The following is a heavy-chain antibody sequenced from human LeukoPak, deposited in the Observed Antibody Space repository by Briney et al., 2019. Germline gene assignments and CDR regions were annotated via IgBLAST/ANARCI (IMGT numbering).Heavy chain of an antibody. CDR3: AKNTNSKPDN. J-gene: IGHJ4*02. V-gene: IGHV3-23*01. CDR1: GFTFSTYA. CDR2: FSGRGAGT. Sequence: GGSLRLSCAASGFTFSTYAMSWVRQAPGKGLESVSTFSGRGAGTYYADSVKGRFTISRDNSKNTLYLQMNSLRADDTAVYYCAKNTNSKPDNWGQGTLVTVSS. D-gene: IGHD2-8*01.